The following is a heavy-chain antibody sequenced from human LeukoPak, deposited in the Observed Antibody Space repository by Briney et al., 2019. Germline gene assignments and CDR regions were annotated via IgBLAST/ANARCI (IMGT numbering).Heavy chain of an antibody. CDR3: ARARGVPDSGSWYPAYNWFDP. CDR2: INHSGST. D-gene: IGHD6-13*01. Sequence: SETLSLTCAVYGGSFSGYYWSWIRQPPGKGLEWIGEINHSGSTNYNPSLKSRVTISVDTSKNQFSLKLSSVTAADTAVYYCARARGVPDSGSWYPAYNWFDPWGQGTLVTVSS. J-gene: IGHJ5*02. CDR1: GGSFSGYY. V-gene: IGHV4-34*01.